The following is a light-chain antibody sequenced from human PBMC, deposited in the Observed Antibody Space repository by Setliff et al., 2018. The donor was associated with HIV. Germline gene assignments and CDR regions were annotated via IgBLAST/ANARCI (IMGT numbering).Light chain of an antibody. J-gene: IGLJ1*01. V-gene: IGLV2-14*01. CDR2: EVS. CDR3: YSYVTTSTYV. CDR1: SSDVGGYNY. Sequence: QSALAQPASVSGSPGQSITISCTGTSSDVGGYNYVSWYQQHPGKAPKLMIYEVSNRPSGVSYRFSGSKSGNTASLTISGPQAEDEADYYCYSYVTTSTYVFGTGTKVTVL.